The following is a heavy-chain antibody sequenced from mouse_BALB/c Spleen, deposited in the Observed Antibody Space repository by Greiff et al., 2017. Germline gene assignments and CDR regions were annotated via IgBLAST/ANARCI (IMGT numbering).Heavy chain of an antibody. Sequence: VQLVESGPQLIRPGASVKISCKASGYSFTSYWMHWVKQRPGQGLEWIGMIDPSDSETRLNQKFKDKATLTVDKSSSTAYMQLSSPTSEDSAVYYCASNYGSSYWFAYWGQGTLVTVSA. V-gene: IGHV1S126*01. CDR2: IDPSDSET. CDR1: GYSFTSYW. J-gene: IGHJ3*01. CDR3: ASNYGSSYWFAY. D-gene: IGHD1-1*01.